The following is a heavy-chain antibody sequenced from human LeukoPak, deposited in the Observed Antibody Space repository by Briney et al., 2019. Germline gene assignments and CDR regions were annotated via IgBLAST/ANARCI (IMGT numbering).Heavy chain of an antibody. J-gene: IGHJ2*01. CDR2: IYPGDSDT. CDR3: ASLIAAAGSWSYFDL. D-gene: IGHD6-13*01. CDR1: GYIFTNYW. V-gene: IGHV5-51*01. Sequence: GASLQISCKGSGYIFTNYWIGWVRQLPGKGLEWRGIIYPGDSDTRYSPSFQGQVTISADKSISTASLQWSSLKASDPAMYYCASLIAAAGSWSYFDLWGRGTLVTVPS.